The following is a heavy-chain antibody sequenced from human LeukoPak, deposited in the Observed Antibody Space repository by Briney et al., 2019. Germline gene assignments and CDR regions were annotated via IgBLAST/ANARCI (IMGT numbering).Heavy chain of an antibody. D-gene: IGHD5-18*01. Sequence: GGSLRLFCAASGFTFSSYEMNWVRQAPGRGLEWVSYISSSGSTIYYADSVKGRFTISRDNAKNSLYLQMNSLRAEDTAVYYCPREPQQLGPSFFDYWSQGTLVTVSS. J-gene: IGHJ4*02. CDR1: GFTFSSYE. CDR2: ISSSGSTI. V-gene: IGHV3-48*03. CDR3: PREPQQLGPSFFDY.